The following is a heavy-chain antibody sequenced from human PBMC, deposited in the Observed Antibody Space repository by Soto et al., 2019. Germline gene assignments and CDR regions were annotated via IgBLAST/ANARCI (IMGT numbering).Heavy chain of an antibody. CDR2: IGGSGGDT. V-gene: IGHV3-23*01. D-gene: IGHD3-3*01. CDR3: ARRTWRGRADY. J-gene: IGHJ4*02. Sequence: EVQLLASGGGLVQPGGSLRLSCAASGFPFSSYAMSWVRPAPGKGREWVSAIGGSGGDTFYADSVKGRFTVSRDNAENTLSLQLNSLRVEDTAIYYCARRTWRGRADYWGQGILVTVSS. CDR1: GFPFSSYA.